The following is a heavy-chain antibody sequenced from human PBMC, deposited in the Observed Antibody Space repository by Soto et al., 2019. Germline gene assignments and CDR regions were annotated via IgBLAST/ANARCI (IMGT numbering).Heavy chain of an antibody. D-gene: IGHD3-16*01. Sequence: GGSLRLSCAASGFIFSDYYMNWIRQAPGKGPEWLSYISGSGSPAWYADSVKGRFTISRDKADNTLTLEMTNLRAEDTAVHYCARDVSRATLGDFDLWRQGTMVAVAS. J-gene: IGHJ4*02. CDR3: ARDVSRATLGDFDL. CDR1: GFIFSDYY. CDR2: ISGSGSPA. V-gene: IGHV3-11*01.